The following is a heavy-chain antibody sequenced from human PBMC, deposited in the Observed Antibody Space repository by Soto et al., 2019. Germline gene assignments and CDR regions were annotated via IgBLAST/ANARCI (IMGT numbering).Heavy chain of an antibody. CDR3: ARHGYCSGGSCYSYYGMDV. J-gene: IGHJ6*02. Sequence: SETLSLTCAVSGGSISSGGYSWSWIRQPPGKGLEWIGYIYHSGSTYYNPSLKSRVTISVDRSKNQFSLKASDTAMYYCARHGYCSGGSCYSYYGMDVWGQGTTVTVSS. CDR2: IYHSGST. D-gene: IGHD2-15*01. CDR1: GGSISSGGYS. V-gene: IGHV4-30-2*01.